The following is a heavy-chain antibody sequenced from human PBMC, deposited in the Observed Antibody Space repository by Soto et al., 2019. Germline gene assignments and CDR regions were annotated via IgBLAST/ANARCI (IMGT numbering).Heavy chain of an antibody. J-gene: IGHJ4*02. CDR3: ARDSSSWYSSDY. D-gene: IGHD6-13*01. V-gene: IGHV1-8*01. CDR2: MNPNSGNT. Sequence: EASVKVSCKASGYTFTSYDINWVRQATGQGLEWMGWMNPNSGNTGYVQKFQGRVTMTRNTSISTAYMELSSLRSEDTAVYYCARDSSSWYSSDYWGQGTLVTVSS. CDR1: GYTFTSYD.